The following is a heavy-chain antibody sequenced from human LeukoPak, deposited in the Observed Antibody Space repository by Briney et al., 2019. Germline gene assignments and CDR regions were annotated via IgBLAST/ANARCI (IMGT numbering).Heavy chain of an antibody. D-gene: IGHD6-19*01. CDR2: INHSGST. J-gene: IGHJ4*02. CDR3: ARERYSSGWYREFDY. Sequence: SETLSLTCTVSGGSISSYYWSWIRQPPGKGLEWIGEINHSGSTNYNPSLKSRVTISVDTSKNQFSLKLSSVTAADTAVYYCARERYSSGWYREFDYWGQGTLVTVSS. CDR1: GGSISSYY. V-gene: IGHV4-34*01.